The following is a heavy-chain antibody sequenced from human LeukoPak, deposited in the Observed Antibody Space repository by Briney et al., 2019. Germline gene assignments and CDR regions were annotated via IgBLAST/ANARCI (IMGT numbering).Heavy chain of an antibody. D-gene: IGHD4-23*01. CDR3: ARHRSDTGGKKGVNWFDP. CDR2: IYFGGTT. V-gene: IGHV4-59*01. J-gene: IGHJ5*02. CDR1: GGSIKNYY. Sequence: SETLSLTCSVSGGSIKNYYWSWIRQPPGKGLEWLGNIYFGGTTDYNSSLKSRLTISVDTFKDQLSLNLQSVTAADTATYYCARHRSDTGGKKGVNWFDPWGQGTLVTVSS.